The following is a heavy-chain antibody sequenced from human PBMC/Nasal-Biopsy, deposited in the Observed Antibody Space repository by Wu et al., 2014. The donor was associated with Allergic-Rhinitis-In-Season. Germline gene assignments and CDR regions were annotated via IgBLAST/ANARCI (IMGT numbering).Heavy chain of an antibody. CDR2: IEKDGTEK. D-gene: IGHD6-19*01. V-gene: IGHV3-7*03. CDR3: AAGSGWLIDY. CDR1: GFTFTSHA. Sequence: LRLSCATSGFTFTSHAMHWVRQAPGKGLEWVANIEKDGTEKNYVDSVRGRLTISRDNAENSLYLQMNSLRAEDTAVYYCAAGSGWLIDYWGQGTLVIVSS. J-gene: IGHJ4*02.